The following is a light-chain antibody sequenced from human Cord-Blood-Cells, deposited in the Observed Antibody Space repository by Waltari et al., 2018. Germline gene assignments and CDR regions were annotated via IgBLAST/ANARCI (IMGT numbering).Light chain of an antibody. CDR2: GAS. Sequence: EVVLTQSPGTLSLSPAERATLPCRASQSVSSSYLAWYQQKPGQAPRLLIYGASSRATGIPDRFSGSGSGTDFTLTISRLEPEDFAVYYCQQYGSSPLTFGGGTKVEIK. J-gene: IGKJ4*01. CDR1: QSVSSSY. CDR3: QQYGSSPLT. V-gene: IGKV3-20*01.